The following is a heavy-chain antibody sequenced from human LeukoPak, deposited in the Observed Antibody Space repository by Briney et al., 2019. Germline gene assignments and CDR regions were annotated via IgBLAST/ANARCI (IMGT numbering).Heavy chain of an antibody. V-gene: IGHV4-59*01. J-gene: IGHJ3*02. D-gene: IGHD2-2*01. CDR3: ARARYANAWYAFDI. CDR1: GCSFSSCD. CDR2: LSHSGSS. Sequence: SETLSLTCTASGCSFSSCDWSWIRRPPGRGLEWIAYLSHSGSSDSNPSLTSRVTTLVDTSKNQFSLKLTSVTAADTAVYYCARARYANAWYAFDIWGHGTMVTVSS.